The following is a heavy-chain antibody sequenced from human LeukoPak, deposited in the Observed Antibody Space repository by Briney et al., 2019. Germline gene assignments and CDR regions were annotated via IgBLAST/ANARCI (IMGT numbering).Heavy chain of an antibody. Sequence: SETLSLTCTVSGGSISSGGYYWSWIRQHPGKGLEWIGYIYFSGSTYYTPSLKSRVTISVDSSKNQFSLRLSSVTAADTAVYYCARVPVGRVEVPAAMLDYWGQGTLVTVSS. CDR2: IYFSGST. J-gene: IGHJ4*02. CDR1: GGSISSGGYY. CDR3: ARVPVGRVEVPAAMLDY. V-gene: IGHV4-31*03. D-gene: IGHD2-2*01.